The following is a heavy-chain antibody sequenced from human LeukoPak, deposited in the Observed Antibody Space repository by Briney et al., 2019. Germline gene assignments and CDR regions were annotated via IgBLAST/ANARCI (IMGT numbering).Heavy chain of an antibody. Sequence: SETLSLTCPVSGGSISSYYWSWIRQPPGKGLEWIGYIYYSGSTNYNPSLKSRVTISVDTSKNQFSLKLSSVTAADTAVYYCARAPWVKYYFDYWGQGTLVTVSS. CDR3: ARAPWVKYYFDY. CDR1: GGSISSYY. D-gene: IGHD2-21*01. J-gene: IGHJ4*02. V-gene: IGHV4-59*01. CDR2: IYYSGST.